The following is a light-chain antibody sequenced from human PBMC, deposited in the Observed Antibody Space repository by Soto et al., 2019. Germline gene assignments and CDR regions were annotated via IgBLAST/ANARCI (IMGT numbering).Light chain of an antibody. CDR3: QQYGSSPNT. CDR1: QSVSSSY. V-gene: IGKV3-20*01. CDR2: GAS. J-gene: IGKJ3*01. Sequence: EIVLTQSPGTLSSSPGERGTLSCRASQSVSSSYLAWYQQKPGQAPRLLIYGASSRATGIPDRFSGSGSGTDFTLTISRLEPEDFALYYCQQYGSSPNTFGPGTKVDIK.